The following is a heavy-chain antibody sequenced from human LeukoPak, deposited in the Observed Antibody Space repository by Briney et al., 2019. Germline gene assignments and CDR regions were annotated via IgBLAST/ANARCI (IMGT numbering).Heavy chain of an antibody. CDR3: ARGGAPHSSGYYYWGRALYFDY. J-gene: IGHJ4*02. CDR1: GGSFSGYY. CDR2: INHSGST. D-gene: IGHD3-22*01. V-gene: IGHV4-34*01. Sequence: EASETLSLTCAVYGGSFSGYYWSWIRQPPGKGLEWIGEINHSGSTNYNPPLKSRVTISVDTSKNQFSLKLSSVTAADTAVYYCARGGAPHSSGYYYWGRALYFDYWGQGTLVTVSS.